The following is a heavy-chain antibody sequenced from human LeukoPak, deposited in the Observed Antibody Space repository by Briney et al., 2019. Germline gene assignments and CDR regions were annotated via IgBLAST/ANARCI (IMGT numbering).Heavy chain of an antibody. CDR2: IVVGSGNT. D-gene: IGHD3-22*01. CDR3: ARAGVWDYSDSSGYHNAAFDI. CDR1: GFTFTSSA. Sequence: GASVKVSCKASGFTFTSSAMQWVRQARGQRLEWIGWIVVGSGNTNYAQKFQERVTITRDMSTSTAYMDLSRLRSDDTAVYYCARAGVWDYSDSSGYHNAAFDIWGQGTMVTVSS. V-gene: IGHV1-58*02. J-gene: IGHJ3*02.